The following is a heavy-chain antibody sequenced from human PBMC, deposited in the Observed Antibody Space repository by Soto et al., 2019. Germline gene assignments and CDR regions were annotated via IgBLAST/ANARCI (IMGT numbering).Heavy chain of an antibody. V-gene: IGHV4-30-4*01. J-gene: IGHJ4*02. CDR3: ARGGNYYDSSGYYYFDY. CDR1: GGSISSGDYY. Sequence: SETLSLTCTVSGGSISSGDYYWSWIRQPPGKGLEWIGYIYYSGSTYYNPSLKSRVTISVDTSKNQFSLKLSSVTAADTAVYYCARGGNYYDSSGYYYFDYWGQGTLVTVSS. D-gene: IGHD3-22*01. CDR2: IYYSGST.